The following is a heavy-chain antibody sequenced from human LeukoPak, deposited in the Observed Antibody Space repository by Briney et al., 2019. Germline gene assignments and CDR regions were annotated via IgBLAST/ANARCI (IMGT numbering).Heavy chain of an antibody. Sequence: GASLLISCEGSGSNFTSHWISCVRQLPGKGLEWMGRLDPSDSYTNYSPSFQGHVTISSDKSMSTAFLQWSSLRASDTAMYYCARLRDGSRDYWGQGTLVTVSS. J-gene: IGHJ4*02. CDR2: LDPSDSYT. CDR1: GSNFTSHW. V-gene: IGHV5-10-1*01. CDR3: ARLRDGSRDY.